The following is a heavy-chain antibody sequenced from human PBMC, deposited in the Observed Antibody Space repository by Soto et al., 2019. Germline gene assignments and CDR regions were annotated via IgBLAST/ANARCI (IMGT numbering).Heavy chain of an antibody. Sequence: SETVSLTCTVSAESITNYYWSWFRQPPGKRLEWIGYNYYRGHTIYNPSLKSRVSISLDTSKNQFSLNLSSVTAADTAEYYHGSEKAYNWNPSGYGMEVWR. J-gene: IGHJ6*01. D-gene: IGHD1-1*01. V-gene: IGHV4-59*12. CDR3: GSEKAYNWNPSGYGMEV. CDR1: AESITNYY. CDR2: NYYRGHT.